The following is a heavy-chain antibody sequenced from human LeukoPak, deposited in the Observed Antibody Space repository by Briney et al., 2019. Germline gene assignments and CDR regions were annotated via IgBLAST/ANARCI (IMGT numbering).Heavy chain of an antibody. CDR2: INHSGST. V-gene: IGHV4-34*01. CDR3: ARVRFLEWLLPDYYFDY. CDR1: GGSFSGYY. Sequence: SETLSLNCAVYGGSFSGYYWSWIRQPPGKGLEWIGEINHSGSTNYNPSLKSRVTISVDTSKNQFSLKLSSVTAADTAVYYCARVRFLEWLLPDYYFDYWGQGTLVTVSS. D-gene: IGHD3-3*01. J-gene: IGHJ4*02.